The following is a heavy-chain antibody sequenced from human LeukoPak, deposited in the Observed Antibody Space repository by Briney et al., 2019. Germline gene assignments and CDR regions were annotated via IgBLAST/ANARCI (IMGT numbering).Heavy chain of an antibody. CDR1: GGSISSYY. V-gene: IGHV4-4*07. D-gene: IGHD3-3*01. CDR3: ARAGGGFWSGYYYMDV. J-gene: IGHJ6*03. Sequence: SETLSLTCTVSGGSISSYYWSWIRQPAGKELEWIGRIYTSGSTNYNPSLKSRVTMSVDTSKNQFSLKLSSVTAADTAVYYCARAGGGFWSGYYYMDVWGKGTTVTISS. CDR2: IYTSGST.